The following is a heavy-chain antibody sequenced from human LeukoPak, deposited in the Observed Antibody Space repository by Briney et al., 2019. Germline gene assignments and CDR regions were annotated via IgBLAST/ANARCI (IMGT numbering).Heavy chain of an antibody. Sequence: GGSLRLSCAASGFTVSSNYMSWVRQAPGKGLEWVSVIYSGGSTYYADSVKGRFTISRDNAKNSLYLQMNSLRAEDTAVYYCARDYIPSGGNSRGYYYYGMDVWGQGTTVTVSS. CDR3: ARDYIPSGGNSRGYYYYGMDV. V-gene: IGHV3-53*01. D-gene: IGHD4-23*01. J-gene: IGHJ6*02. CDR1: GFTVSSNY. CDR2: IYSGGST.